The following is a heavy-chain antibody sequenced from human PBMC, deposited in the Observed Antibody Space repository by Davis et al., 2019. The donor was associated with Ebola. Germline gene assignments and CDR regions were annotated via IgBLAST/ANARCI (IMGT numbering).Heavy chain of an antibody. D-gene: IGHD3-9*01. V-gene: IGHV1-69*13. CDR1: RGTFGSYA. CDR3: ARSHSDWLLPFDY. CDR2: VISMFGTS. J-gene: IGHJ4*02. Sequence: AASVKVSCKASRGTFGSYAISWVRQAPGQGLEWMGGVISMFGTSKYAQKFQDRVTITADESTSTAYMELSSLRSDDTAVYYCARSHSDWLLPFDYWGQGTLATVSS.